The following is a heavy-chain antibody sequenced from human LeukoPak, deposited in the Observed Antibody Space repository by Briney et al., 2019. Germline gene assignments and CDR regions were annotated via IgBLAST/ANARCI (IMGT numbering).Heavy chain of an antibody. V-gene: IGHV4-59*01. CDR1: RGSISSYY. D-gene: IGHD3-3*01. Sequence: KTSETLSRTCTVSRGSISSYYWSWIRQPPGKGLEWIGYIDNSGSTNSNPSLKSRVTMSVDTFNNQFSLKLSSVTAADTAVYYCARGRITIFGVVNPHFDYWGQGTLVTVSS. CDR3: ARGRITIFGVVNPHFDY. J-gene: IGHJ4*02. CDR2: IDNSGST.